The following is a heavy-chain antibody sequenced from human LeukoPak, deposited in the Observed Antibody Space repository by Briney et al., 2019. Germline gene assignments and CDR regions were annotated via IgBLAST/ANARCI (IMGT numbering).Heavy chain of an antibody. D-gene: IGHD1-26*01. V-gene: IGHV5-51*01. Sequence: GESLKISCKGSGYSFTSYWIGWVRQMPGKGLEWMGIIYPGDSDTRYSPSFQGQVTISADKSISTAYLQWSSPKASDTAMYYCAKPIVGATEALDIWGQGTMVTVSS. CDR3: AKPIVGATEALDI. J-gene: IGHJ3*02. CDR2: IYPGDSDT. CDR1: GYSFTSYW.